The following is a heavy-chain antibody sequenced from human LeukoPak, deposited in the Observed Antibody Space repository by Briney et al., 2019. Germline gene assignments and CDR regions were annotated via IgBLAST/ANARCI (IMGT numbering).Heavy chain of an antibody. Sequence: GESLKISCKGSGYSFTSYWIGWVRQMPGKGLEWMGIIYPGDSDTRYSPSFQGQVTISADKSISTAYLQWSSLTASDTAMYYCARRKYSSSSNYYYYGMDVWGQGTTVTVSS. D-gene: IGHD6-6*01. CDR2: IYPGDSDT. CDR3: ARRKYSSSSNYYYYGMDV. CDR1: GYSFTSYW. V-gene: IGHV5-51*01. J-gene: IGHJ6*02.